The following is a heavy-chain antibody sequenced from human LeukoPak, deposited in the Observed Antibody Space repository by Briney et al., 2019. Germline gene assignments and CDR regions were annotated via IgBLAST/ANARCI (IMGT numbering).Heavy chain of an antibody. J-gene: IGHJ4*02. Sequence: SETLSLTCFVSGGSISRQFWSWIRQPAGKGLELIGYIYYSGSTYYNPSLKSRVTISVDPSKNQFSLKLDWLSAAQTVVHYCSRRGGFVGGNSFAYWGQGTLVTVSS. CDR3: SRRGGFVGGNSFAY. CDR2: IYYSGST. V-gene: IGHV4-59*11. D-gene: IGHD4-23*01. CDR1: GGSISRQF.